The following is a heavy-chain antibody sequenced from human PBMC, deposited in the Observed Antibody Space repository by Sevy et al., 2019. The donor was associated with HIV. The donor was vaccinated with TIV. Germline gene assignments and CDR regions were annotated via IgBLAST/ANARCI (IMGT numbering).Heavy chain of an antibody. J-gene: IGHJ4*02. Sequence: GGSLRLSCAASGFACYDYSMSWIRQAPGKGLEWVATLSFGCGKINYADSVKGRFTISRDNSKNSFYLQMDNLRVEDMALYYCAREGCTRPHDYWGQGTRVTVSS. D-gene: IGHD2-8*01. CDR1: GFACYDYS. CDR2: LSFGCGKI. CDR3: AREGCTRPHDY. V-gene: IGHV3-23*01.